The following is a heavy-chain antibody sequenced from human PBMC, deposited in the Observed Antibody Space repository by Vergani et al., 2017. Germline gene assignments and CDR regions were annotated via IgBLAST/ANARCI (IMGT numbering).Heavy chain of an antibody. Sequence: QVQLVQSGAEVKKPGASVKVSCKASGYTFTSYDINWVRQATGQGLEWMGWMNPNSGNTGYAQKFQGRVTMTRNTSISTAYMELSSLRSEDTAVYYCARGRYYDFWSGFTTETDYMDVWGKGTTVTVSS. D-gene: IGHD3-3*01. CDR2: MNPNSGNT. CDR3: ARGRYYDFWSGFTTETDYMDV. V-gene: IGHV1-8*01. CDR1: GYTFTSYD. J-gene: IGHJ6*03.